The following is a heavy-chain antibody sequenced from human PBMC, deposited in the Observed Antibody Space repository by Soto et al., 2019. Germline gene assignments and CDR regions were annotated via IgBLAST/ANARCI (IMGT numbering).Heavy chain of an antibody. CDR1: GITFTNAW. J-gene: IGHJ4*02. CDR3: TTDPGDYEDF. Sequence: EVHLVESGGDLVKPGGYLRLSCAASGITFTNAWMSWVRQAPGKGLEWVGRIKNKVDGGAADYAAPVRGRFTISRDDSKNTLFLQMNSLEAEDTAVYYCTTDPGDYEDFWGRGTLVTVSS. CDR2: IKNKVDGGAA. D-gene: IGHD4-17*01. V-gene: IGHV3-15*01.